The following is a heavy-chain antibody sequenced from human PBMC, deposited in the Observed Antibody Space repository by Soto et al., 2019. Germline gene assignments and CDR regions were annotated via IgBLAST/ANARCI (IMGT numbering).Heavy chain of an antibody. J-gene: IGHJ3*01. CDR2: INHSGST. V-gene: IGHV4-34*01. D-gene: IGHD3-16*02. Sequence: QVQLQQWGAGLLKPSETLSLTCAVYGGSFTDYYWTWIRQPPGKGLEWIGEINHSGSTNYNPSLKRRVTISLDTSKKQFYLKVNSVTAEDTAVYFCARVRARLLSHAFDFWGQGTLVTVSS. CDR1: GGSFTDYY. CDR3: ARVRARLLSHAFDF.